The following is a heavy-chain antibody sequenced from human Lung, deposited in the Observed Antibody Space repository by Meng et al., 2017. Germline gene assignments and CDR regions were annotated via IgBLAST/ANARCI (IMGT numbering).Heavy chain of an antibody. Sequence: QVTVVQSGAAVKKPGSSVKVSCKASGGTFSSSAISWVRQAPGQGLEWMGGIIPLFDTTHYAQNFQGRVSITADESTRTAYMELSSLRSEDTAVYYCARALGLTTMMTYWGQGTLVTVSS. CDR3: ARALGLTTMMTY. J-gene: IGHJ4*02. D-gene: IGHD3-22*01. V-gene: IGHV1-69*01. CDR2: IIPLFDTT. CDR1: GGTFSSSA.